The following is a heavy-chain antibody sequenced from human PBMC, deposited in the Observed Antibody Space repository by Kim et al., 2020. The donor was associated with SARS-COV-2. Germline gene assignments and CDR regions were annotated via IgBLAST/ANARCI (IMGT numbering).Heavy chain of an antibody. V-gene: IGHV1-69*13. CDR3: ARPFVYCGGDCYSNWFDP. D-gene: IGHD2-21*02. CDR2: IIPIFGTA. Sequence: SVKVSCKASGGTFSSYAISWVRQAPGQGLEWMGGIIPIFGTANYAQKFQGRVTITADESTSTAYMELSSLRSEDTAVYYCARPFVYCGGDCYSNWFDPWGQGTLVTVSS. J-gene: IGHJ5*02. CDR1: GGTFSSYA.